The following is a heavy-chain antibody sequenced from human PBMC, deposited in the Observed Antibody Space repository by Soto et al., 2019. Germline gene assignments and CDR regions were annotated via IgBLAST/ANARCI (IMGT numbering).Heavy chain of an antibody. CDR1: GFTFSNYA. Sequence: GGSLRLSCAASGFTFSNYAIHWVRQAPGKGLEWVAVISYNGGNIFYSDSVRGRFTISRDNAKNSLYLQMNSLRAEDTAVYYCARFYYDSSGYLPSPYYYYYGMDVWGQGTTVTVSS. D-gene: IGHD3-22*01. V-gene: IGHV3-30-3*01. CDR2: ISYNGGNI. CDR3: ARFYYDSSGYLPSPYYYYYGMDV. J-gene: IGHJ6*02.